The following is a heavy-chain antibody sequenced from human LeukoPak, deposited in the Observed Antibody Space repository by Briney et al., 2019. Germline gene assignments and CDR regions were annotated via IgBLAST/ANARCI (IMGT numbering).Heavy chain of an antibody. Sequence: GGSLRLSCAASGFTFSRYGMSWVRQAPGKGLEWFSAISGSGGSTFYADSVKGRFTISRDNSKNTLYLQMNSLRAEDTAVYYCAKEAVRSSIAVAGTRYFQHWGQGTLVTVSS. CDR2: ISGSGGST. CDR1: GFTFSRYG. D-gene: IGHD6-13*01. V-gene: IGHV3-23*01. CDR3: AKEAVRSSIAVAGTRYFQH. J-gene: IGHJ1*01.